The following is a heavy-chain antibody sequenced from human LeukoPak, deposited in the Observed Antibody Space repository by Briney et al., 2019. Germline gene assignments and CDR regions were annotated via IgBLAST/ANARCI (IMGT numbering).Heavy chain of an antibody. Sequence: SETLSLTCTVSGGSISSYYWSCIRQPPGKGLEWIGYIYYSGGTNYNPSLKSRVTISVDTSKKQFSLRLSSVTAADTAVYYCARRGGDSSGNFDYWGRGTLVTVSS. CDR1: GGSISSYY. J-gene: IGHJ4*02. V-gene: IGHV4-59*08. D-gene: IGHD3-22*01. CDR2: IYYSGGT. CDR3: ARRGGDSSGNFDY.